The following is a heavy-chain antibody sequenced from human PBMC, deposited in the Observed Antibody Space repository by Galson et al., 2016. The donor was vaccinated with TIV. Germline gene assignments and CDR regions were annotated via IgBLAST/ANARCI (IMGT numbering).Heavy chain of an antibody. CDR2: IWYDGSNE. CDR1: RIDFSSYG. D-gene: IGHD3-16*01. Sequence: SLRLSCAASRIDFSSYGMHWVRQAPGKGLEWVALIWYDGSNEDYSDSVKGRFTISRDNAKNSLYLQMNSLRAEDTAMYYCATEITGFYDYWGQGTLVTVSA. CDR3: ATEITGFYDY. V-gene: IGHV3-33*03. J-gene: IGHJ4*02.